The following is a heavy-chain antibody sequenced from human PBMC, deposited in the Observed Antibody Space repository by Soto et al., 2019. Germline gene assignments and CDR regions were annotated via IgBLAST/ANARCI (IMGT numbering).Heavy chain of an antibody. J-gene: IGHJ4*02. Sequence: QVQLVESGGGVVQPGRSLRLSCVGSGYIISNYGMHWVRQAPGKGLEWVAFISYDGSDILYADSVKGRFTISRDNSKSTLFLHMNRPTAEDTAIYFCAIVRVADSPLDHWGQGTLVTVSS. CDR1: GYIISNYG. D-gene: IGHD3-10*02. CDR2: ISYDGSDI. CDR3: AIVRVADSPLDH. V-gene: IGHV3-30*03.